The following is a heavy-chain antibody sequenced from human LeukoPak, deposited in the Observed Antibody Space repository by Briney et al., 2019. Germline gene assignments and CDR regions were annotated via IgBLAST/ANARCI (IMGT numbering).Heavy chain of an antibody. Sequence: PGGSLRLSCAASGFTFSSYSMNWVRQAPGRGLEWVSSISSSSSYIYYADSVKGRFTISRDNAKNSLYLQMNSLRAEDTALYYCAKDIRALTGDHYFDYWGQGTLVTVSS. J-gene: IGHJ4*02. CDR3: AKDIRALTGDHYFDY. CDR2: ISSSSSYI. V-gene: IGHV3-21*04. D-gene: IGHD7-27*01. CDR1: GFTFSSYS.